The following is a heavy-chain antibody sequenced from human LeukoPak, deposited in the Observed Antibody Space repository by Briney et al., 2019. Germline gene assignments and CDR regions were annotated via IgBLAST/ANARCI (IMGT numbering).Heavy chain of an antibody. J-gene: IGHJ2*01. Sequence: SETLSLTCAVYGGSFSGYHWSWIRQPPGKGLEWIGEISHSGITNYKPSLKGRVTIAVDTSKNQLSLKLSSVTAADTAVYYCARGNWNGRRYLDLWGRGTLVTVSS. D-gene: IGHD1-20*01. CDR1: GGSFSGYH. CDR3: ARGNWNGRRYLDL. V-gene: IGHV4-34*01. CDR2: ISHSGIT.